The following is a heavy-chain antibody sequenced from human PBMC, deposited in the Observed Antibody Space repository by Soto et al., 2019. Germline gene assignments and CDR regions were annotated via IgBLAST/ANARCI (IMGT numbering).Heavy chain of an antibody. CDR1: GCTFTSYA. CDR3: ARYYDFWSGYYTRPYGMDV. D-gene: IGHD3-3*01. V-gene: IGHV1-3*01. CDR2: INAGNGNT. Sequence: ASVKVSCKASGCTFTSYAMHWVRQAPGQRLEWMGWINAGNGNTKYSQKFQGRVTITRDTSASTAYMELSSLRSEDTAVYYCARYYDFWSGYYTRPYGMDVWGQGTTVTVSS. J-gene: IGHJ6*02.